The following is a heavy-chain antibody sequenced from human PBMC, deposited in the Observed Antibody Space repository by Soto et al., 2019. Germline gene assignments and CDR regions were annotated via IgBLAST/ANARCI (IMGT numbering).Heavy chain of an antibody. J-gene: IGHJ4*02. CDR1: GYTFTSYG. Sequence: SVKVSCKASGYTFTSYGITWVRQAPGQGLEWMGRIVSLLNTATYAQKFQDRLTITADRSTGTAYMELNSLRSEDTAVYYCARNSPIGSTFSGYDAFDYWGQGTLVTVSS. V-gene: IGHV1-69*04. CDR2: IVSLLNTA. D-gene: IGHD5-12*01. CDR3: ARNSPIGSTFSGYDAFDY.